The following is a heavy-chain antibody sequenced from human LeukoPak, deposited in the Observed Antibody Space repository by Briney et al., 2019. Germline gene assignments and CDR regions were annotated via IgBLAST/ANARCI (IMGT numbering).Heavy chain of an antibody. V-gene: IGHV4-4*02. CDR1: GVSIRSNNW. D-gene: IGHD6-13*01. J-gene: IGHJ5*02. Sequence: SETLSLTCAVSGVSIRSNNWWTWVRQPPGKGLEWIGEIFHSGSTNYNSSLKSRVTISLDESENHFSLKLSSVTAADTAVYYCARKGSDTWYTYWFAPWGQGTLVTVSS. CDR2: IFHSGST. CDR3: ARKGSDTWYTYWFAP.